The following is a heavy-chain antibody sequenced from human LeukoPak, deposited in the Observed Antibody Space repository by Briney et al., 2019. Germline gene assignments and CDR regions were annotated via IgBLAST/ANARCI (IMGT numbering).Heavy chain of an antibody. J-gene: IGHJ4*02. CDR2: IYSGGST. D-gene: IGHD3-22*01. CDR1: GFTVSSNY. CDR3: ATSHGYYDSSGYCWY. V-gene: IGHV3-53*01. Sequence: GGSLRLSCAASGFTVSSNYMSWVRQAPGKGLEWVSVIYSGGSTYYADSVKGRFTISRDNSKNTLYLQMNSLRAEDTAVYYCATSHGYYDSSGYCWYWGQGTLVTVSS.